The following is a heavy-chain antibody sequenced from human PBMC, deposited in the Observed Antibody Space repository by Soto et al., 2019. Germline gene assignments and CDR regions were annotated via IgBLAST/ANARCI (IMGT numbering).Heavy chain of an antibody. Sequence: EVQLFDSGGGLVQPGGSLRLSCAASGFTFSNYVMTWVRQGPGKGLEWVSGISGSGGRSYYADSVKGRFTISRDNSKSTLYLQMNSLRAEDTAVYYCAKAYFVWSSEQPYYFDYWGQGTLVTVSS. CDR1: GFTFSNYV. V-gene: IGHV3-23*01. D-gene: IGHD3-16*01. J-gene: IGHJ4*02. CDR3: AKAYFVWSSEQPYYFDY. CDR2: ISGSGGRS.